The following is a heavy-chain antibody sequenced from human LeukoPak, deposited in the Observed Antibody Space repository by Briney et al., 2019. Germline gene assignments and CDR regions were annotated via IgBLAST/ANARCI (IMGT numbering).Heavy chain of an antibody. CDR1: GYSFTSYW. CDR3: ARHETIFGVVIMIDY. D-gene: IGHD3-3*01. CDR2: IYPGDSDT. V-gene: IGHV5-51*01. Sequence: GESLKISCKGSGYSFTSYWIGWVRQMPGKGLEWMGIIYPGDSDTRYSPSFQGQVTISADKSISTAYLQWSSLKASDTAVYYCARHETIFGVVIMIDYWGQGTLVTVSS. J-gene: IGHJ4*02.